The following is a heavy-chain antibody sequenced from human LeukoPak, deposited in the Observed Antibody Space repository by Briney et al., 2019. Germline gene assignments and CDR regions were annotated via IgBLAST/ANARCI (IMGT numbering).Heavy chain of an antibody. CDR3: ARGWQQLVL. CDR2: ISTSSSYI. J-gene: IGHJ4*02. Sequence: PGRSLRLSCAASGFTFSNYDMNWVRRAPGKGLEWVSSISTSSSYIYYADSVKGRFTISRDNAKNSLYLQVNSLRAEDTAVYYCARGWQQLVLWGQGTLVTVSS. CDR1: GFTFSNYD. V-gene: IGHV3-21*01. D-gene: IGHD6-13*01.